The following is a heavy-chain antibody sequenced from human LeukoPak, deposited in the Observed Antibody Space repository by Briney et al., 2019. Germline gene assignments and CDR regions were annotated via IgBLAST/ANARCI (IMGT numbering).Heavy chain of an antibody. CDR3: ARVIHLGELSLYDY. V-gene: IGHV5-10-1*01. Sequence: GESLKISCKGSGYSFTTYWITWVRQMPGKGLEWMGRIDPSDSYTNYSPSFQAHVTISADKSISTAYLQWSDLKASDTAMYYCARVIHLGELSLYDYWGQGTLVTVSS. D-gene: IGHD3-16*02. CDR1: GYSFTTYW. J-gene: IGHJ4*02. CDR2: IDPSDSYT.